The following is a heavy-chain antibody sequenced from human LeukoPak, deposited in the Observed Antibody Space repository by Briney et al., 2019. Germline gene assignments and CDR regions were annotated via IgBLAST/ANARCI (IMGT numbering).Heavy chain of an antibody. V-gene: IGHV1-8*03. Sequence: ASVKVSCKPSGYTFTSFHINWVRQATGQGLEWMGWMNPYSGDRGYAQKFQGRVSITSDTSISTAYMELSSLRSDDTAVYFCARTTSFTASGYDYWGQGTLVTVSS. J-gene: IGHJ4*02. CDR1: GYTFTSFH. CDR2: MNPYSGDR. D-gene: IGHD6-25*01. CDR3: ARTTSFTASGYDY.